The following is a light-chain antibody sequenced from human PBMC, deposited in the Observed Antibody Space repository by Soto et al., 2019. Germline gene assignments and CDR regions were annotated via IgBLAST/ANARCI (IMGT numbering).Light chain of an antibody. CDR2: DVS. Sequence: QSALTQPASVSGSPGQSITISCTGTSSDVGGYNYVSWYQQHPGKAPQLMIYDVSNRPSGVSNRFSGSKSGNTASLTISGLQAEDAADYYCSSYTSSSTLLYVFGTGTKLTVL. J-gene: IGLJ1*01. CDR3: SSYTSSSTLLYV. CDR1: SSDVGGYNY. V-gene: IGLV2-14*01.